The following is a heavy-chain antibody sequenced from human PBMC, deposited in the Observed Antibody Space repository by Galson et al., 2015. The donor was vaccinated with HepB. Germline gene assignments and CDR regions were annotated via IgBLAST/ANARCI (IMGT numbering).Heavy chain of an antibody. J-gene: IGHJ4*02. V-gene: IGHV4-31*03. CDR1: GGSISSGGYY. D-gene: IGHD5-24*01. CDR3: ARVSGPPSGYILYFDY. CDR2: IYYSGST. Sequence: TLSLTCTVSGGSISSGGYYWSWIRQHPGKGLEWIGYIYYSGSTYYNPSLKSRVTISVDTSKNQFSLKLSSVTAADTAVYYCARVSGPPSGYILYFDYWGQGTLVTVSS.